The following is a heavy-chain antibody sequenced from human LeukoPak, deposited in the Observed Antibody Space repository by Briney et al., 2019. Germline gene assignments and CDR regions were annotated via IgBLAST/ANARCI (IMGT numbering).Heavy chain of an antibody. CDR1: GGTFSSYA. J-gene: IGHJ4*02. V-gene: IGHV1-69*05. Sequence: ASVKVSCKASGGTFSSYAISWVRQAPGQGLEWMGGIIPIFGTANYAQKFQGRVTITTDEPTSTAYMELSSLRSEDTAVYYCARDISTVTTLIIWGQGTLVTVSS. CDR2: IIPIFGTA. CDR3: ARDISTVTTLII. D-gene: IGHD4-17*01.